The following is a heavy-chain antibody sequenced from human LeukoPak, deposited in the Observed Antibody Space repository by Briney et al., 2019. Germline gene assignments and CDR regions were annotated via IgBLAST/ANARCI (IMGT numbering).Heavy chain of an antibody. J-gene: IGHJ4*02. CDR3: ARDTLRYFNWATHGYDY. D-gene: IGHD3-9*01. V-gene: IGHV3-7*01. CDR2: IKQDGSEK. Sequence: GGSLRLSCAASGFTFSSYWMSWVRQAPGKGLEWVANIKQDGSEKYYVDSVKGRFTISRDNAKNSLYLQMNRLRAEDTAVYYCARDTLRYFNWATHGYDYWGQGTLVTVSS. CDR1: GFTFSSYW.